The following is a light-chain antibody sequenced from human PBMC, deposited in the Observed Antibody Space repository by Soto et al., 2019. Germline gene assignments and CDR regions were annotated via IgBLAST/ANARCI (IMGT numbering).Light chain of an antibody. CDR1: SSNIGAGYD. Sequence: QSVLTKPPSVSGAPGQRVTISCTGSSSNIGAGYDVHWYQQLPGTAPKLLIYGNSNRPSGVPDRFSGSKSGTSASLAITGLQAEDEADYDCQSYDSSLSGYVFGTGTKLTVL. CDR3: QSYDSSLSGYV. CDR2: GNS. V-gene: IGLV1-40*01. J-gene: IGLJ1*01.